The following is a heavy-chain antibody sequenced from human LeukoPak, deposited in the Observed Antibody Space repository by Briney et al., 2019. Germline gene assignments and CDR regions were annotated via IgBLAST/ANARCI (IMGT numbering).Heavy chain of an antibody. J-gene: IGHJ4*02. D-gene: IGHD2-2*01. CDR3: ARRVVVPAAPYYFDY. CDR2: INSDGSST. V-gene: IGHV3-74*01. Sequence: GGSLRLSCAGSGFTFSNYWMHWVRQAPGKGLVWVSRINSDGSSTSYADSVKGRFTISRDNAKNTLYLQMNSLRAEDTAVYYCARRVVVPAAPYYFDYWGQGTLVTVSS. CDR1: GFTFSNYW.